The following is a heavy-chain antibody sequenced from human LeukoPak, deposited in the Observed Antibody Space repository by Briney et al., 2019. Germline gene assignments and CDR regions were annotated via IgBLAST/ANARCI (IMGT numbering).Heavy chain of an antibody. Sequence: PGGSLRLSCTASGFTFSSYAMHWVRQAPGKGLEYVSAISSNGGSTYYANSVKGRFTISRDNSKNTLYLQMGSLRAEDMAVYYCARVTGGWYRLDYWGQGTLVTVSS. D-gene: IGHD6-19*01. CDR1: GFTFSSYA. V-gene: IGHV3-64*01. CDR2: ISSNGGST. J-gene: IGHJ4*02. CDR3: ARVTGGWYRLDY.